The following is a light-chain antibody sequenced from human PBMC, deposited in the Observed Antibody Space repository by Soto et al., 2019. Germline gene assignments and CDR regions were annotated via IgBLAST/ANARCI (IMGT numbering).Light chain of an antibody. CDR1: QSVGVS. CDR3: QQRSGWPPTWT. CDR2: DVS. Sequence: EIVLAQSPGTLSLSPGDTATLSCRASQSVGVSLAWYQQKPGQPPRLLVYDVSNRATGIPARFSGSGSETDFTLTISTLEPEDFAVYYCQQRSGWPPTWTFGQGTKVEI. V-gene: IGKV3-11*01. J-gene: IGKJ1*01.